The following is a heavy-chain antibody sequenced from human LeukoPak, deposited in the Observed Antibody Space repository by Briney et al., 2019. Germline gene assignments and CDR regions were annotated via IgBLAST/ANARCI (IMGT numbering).Heavy chain of an antibody. CDR1: GLTFSSYW. J-gene: IGHJ3*02. Sequence: GGSLRLSCAASGLTFSSYWLHWVRQAPGKGLVWVSRIKSDGSSTSYADSVKGRFTISRDNAKNTLYLQMNSLRAEDTAVYYCVRSTMSNVFDIWGQGTMVTVSS. V-gene: IGHV3-74*01. D-gene: IGHD5/OR15-5a*01. CDR3: VRSTMSNVFDI. CDR2: IKSDGSST.